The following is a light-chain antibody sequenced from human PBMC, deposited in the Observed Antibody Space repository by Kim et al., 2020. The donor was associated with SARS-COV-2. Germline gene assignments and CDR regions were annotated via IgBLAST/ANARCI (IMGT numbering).Light chain of an antibody. CDR2: RDR. CDR1: NIGSKN. J-gene: IGLJ2*01. V-gene: IGLV3-9*01. CDR3: QVWDGTTLI. Sequence: SYELTQPLSVSVALGQTARITCGGNNIGSKNVHWYQQKPGQAPVLVIYRDRNRPSGIPEQISGSNSGNTATLTISRAQAGDEADYYCQVWDGTTLIFGGGTKLTVL.